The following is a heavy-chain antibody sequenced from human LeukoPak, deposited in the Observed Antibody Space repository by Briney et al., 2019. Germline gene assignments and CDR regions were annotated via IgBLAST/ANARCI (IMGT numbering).Heavy chain of an antibody. CDR3: ARATALAARIDY. J-gene: IGHJ4*02. CDR1: GGSISSGGYY. CDR2: IYYSGSI. D-gene: IGHD6-6*01. Sequence: SETLSLTCTVSGGSISSGGYYWRWIRQHPGKGLEWIGYIYYSGSIYYNPSLKSRVNISVDTSKNQFSLKLSSVTAADTAVYYCARATALAARIDYWGQGTLVTVSS. V-gene: IGHV4-31*03.